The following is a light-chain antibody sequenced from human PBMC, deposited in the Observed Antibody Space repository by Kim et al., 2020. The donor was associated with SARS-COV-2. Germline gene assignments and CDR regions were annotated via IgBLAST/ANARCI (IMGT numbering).Light chain of an antibody. J-gene: IGLJ2*01. CDR2: RNN. V-gene: IGLV1-47*01. CDR1: RSNIGSNY. Sequence: GQGVTISCSGSRSNIGSNYVYWYQQLPGTAPKLLIYRNNQRPSGVPDRFSGSKSGTSASLAISGLRSEDEADYYCASWDDSLSGPVFGGGTQLTVL. CDR3: ASWDDSLSGPV.